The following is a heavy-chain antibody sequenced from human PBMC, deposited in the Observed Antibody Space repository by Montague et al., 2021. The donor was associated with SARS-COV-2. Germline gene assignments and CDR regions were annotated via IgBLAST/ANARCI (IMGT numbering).Heavy chain of an antibody. CDR2: IYYSGTT. J-gene: IGHJ6*02. V-gene: IGHV4-31*03. Sequence: TLSLTCTVSGASISSGGFYWSWLRQHPRKGLEWIGFIYYSGTTYHNPSLKSRLTISIDTYKNQFSLKFSSVTAADTAVYYCARGLPYQMVAGAIPNYPMDVWGQGTTVTVSS. D-gene: IGHD2-15*01. CDR1: GASISSGGFY. CDR3: ARGLPYQMVAGAIPNYPMDV.